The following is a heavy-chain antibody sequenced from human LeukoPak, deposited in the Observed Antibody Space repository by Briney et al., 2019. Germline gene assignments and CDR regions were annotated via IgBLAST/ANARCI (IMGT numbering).Heavy chain of an antibody. V-gene: IGHV4-34*01. CDR3: ARAEYCSSTSCYTVEYYFDY. CDR2: INHSGST. D-gene: IGHD2-2*02. Sequence: SETPSLTCAVYGGSFSGYYWSWIRQPPGKGLEWVGEINHSGSTNYNPSLKSRVTISVDTSKNQFSLKLSSVTAADTAVYYCARAEYCSSTSCYTVEYYFDYWGQGTLVTVSS. CDR1: GGSFSGYY. J-gene: IGHJ4*02.